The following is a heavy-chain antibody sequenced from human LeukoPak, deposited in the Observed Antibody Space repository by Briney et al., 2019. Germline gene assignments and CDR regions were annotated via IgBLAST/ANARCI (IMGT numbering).Heavy chain of an antibody. J-gene: IGHJ6*02. CDR3: ARAPYATMVRGGLYGMDV. Sequence: GGSLRLSCAASGFTFSSYGMHWVRQALGKGLEWVAVIWYDGSNKYYADSVKGRFTISRDNSKNTLYLQMNSLRAEDTAVYYCARAPYATMVRGGLYGMDVWGQGTTVTVSS. V-gene: IGHV3-33*01. CDR1: GFTFSSYG. CDR2: IWYDGSNK. D-gene: IGHD3-10*01.